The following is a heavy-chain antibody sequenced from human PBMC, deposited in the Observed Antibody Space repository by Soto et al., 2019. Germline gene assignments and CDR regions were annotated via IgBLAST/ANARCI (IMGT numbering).Heavy chain of an antibody. D-gene: IGHD3-3*01. Sequence: QVQLVQSGAEVKKPGSSVKVSCRASGGTFSSYAISWVRQAPGQGLEWMGGIIPIFGTANYAQKFQGRVTITADESTSTAYMELSSLRSEDTAVYYCQFYDFWSGPNYYYGMDVWAKGPRSPSP. J-gene: IGHJ6*02. CDR2: IIPIFGTA. V-gene: IGHV1-69*01. CDR1: GGTFSSYA. CDR3: QFYDFWSGPNYYYGMDV.